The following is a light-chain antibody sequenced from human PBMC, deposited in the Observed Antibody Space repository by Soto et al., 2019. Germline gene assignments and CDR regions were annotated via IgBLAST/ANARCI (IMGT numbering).Light chain of an antibody. J-gene: IGLJ1*01. V-gene: IGLV2-8*01. CDR2: EVS. Sequence: QSALTQPPSASGSAGQSVTISCTGTSTDVGGYNYVSWYQQHPGKAPKLMIYEVSKRPSGVPDRFSGSKSGNMVSLTVSGLQAEDEADYYCSSYAGNNIHYVFGTGTKV. CDR3: SSYAGNNIHYV. CDR1: STDVGGYNY.